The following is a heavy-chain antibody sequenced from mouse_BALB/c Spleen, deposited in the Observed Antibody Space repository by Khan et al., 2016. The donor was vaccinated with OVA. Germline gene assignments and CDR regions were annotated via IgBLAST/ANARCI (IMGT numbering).Heavy chain of an antibody. D-gene: IGHD2-14*01. CDR2: IWGGGST. J-gene: IGHJ4*01. CDR3: ARAYYRYDGYYAMDY. V-gene: IGHV2-6-4*01. CDR1: GFSLSRYN. Sequence: QVQLKQSGPGLVAPSQSLSITCTVSGFSLSRYNIHWVRQPPGKGLEWLGMIWGGGSTDYNSALKSRLSISKDNSKSQVFLKMHSLQTDDTAMYYCARAYYRYDGYYAMDYWVKEPQSPSPQ.